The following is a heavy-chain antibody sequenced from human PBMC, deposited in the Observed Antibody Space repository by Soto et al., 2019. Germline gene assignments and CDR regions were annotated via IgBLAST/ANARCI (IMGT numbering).Heavy chain of an antibody. CDR1: GGTFSSYA. CDR3: ARAYSSGWYVGYYYYYGMAV. D-gene: IGHD6-19*01. CDR2: IIPIFGTA. Sequence: SSLKVSCKASGGTFSSYAISWVRQAPGQGLEWMGGIIPIFGTANYAQKFQGRVTITADESTSTAYMELRSLRSDDTAVYYCARAYSSGWYVGYYYYYGMAVWGQGNTVTVSS. V-gene: IGHV1-69*13. J-gene: IGHJ6*02.